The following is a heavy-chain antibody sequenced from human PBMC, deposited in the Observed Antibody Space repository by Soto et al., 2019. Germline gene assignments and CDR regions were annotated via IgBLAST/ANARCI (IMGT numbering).Heavy chain of an antibody. Sequence: EVQLLESGGGFVQPGGSLRLSCAASGFTFSSYAMSWVRQAPGKGLEWVSAVSASGGTTYYADSVQGRFTISRDNSKNTLSMKIDSLRVEDKAIYDCAEDRPSWHTWGLDNRGQGTLVTVSS. J-gene: IGHJ4*02. D-gene: IGHD6-13*01. CDR3: AEDRPSWHTWGLDN. CDR2: VSASGGTT. CDR1: GFTFSSYA. V-gene: IGHV3-23*01.